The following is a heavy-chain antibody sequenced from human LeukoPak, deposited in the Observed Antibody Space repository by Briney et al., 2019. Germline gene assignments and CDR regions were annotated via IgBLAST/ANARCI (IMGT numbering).Heavy chain of an antibody. CDR1: GFTFSSYT. V-gene: IGHV3-21*01. D-gene: IGHD2-15*01. CDR3: ARDRGYCSGGRCYSEGLGHMDV. J-gene: IGHJ6*03. CDR2: ITSSSTYK. Sequence: KPGGSLRLSCAASGFTFSSYTMSWVRQSPGKGLESVSSITSSSTYKSYADSLRGRFTISRDNAKNSLYLQMNSLRAEDTAVYYCARDRGYCSGGRCYSEGLGHMDVWGKGTTVTVSS.